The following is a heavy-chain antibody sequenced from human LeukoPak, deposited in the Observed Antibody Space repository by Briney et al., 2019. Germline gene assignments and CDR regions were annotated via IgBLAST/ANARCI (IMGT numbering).Heavy chain of an antibody. V-gene: IGHV3-23*01. J-gene: IGHJ4*02. D-gene: IGHD1-20*01. Sequence: GGSLRLSCAASGFTFSSSAMSWVRQAPGKGLEWVSAISNNGGYTYYADSVQGRFTISRDNAKNTLYLQMNSLRAEDTAVYYCLRDLNWSLDQWGQGTLVTVSS. CDR3: LRDLNWSLDQ. CDR2: ISNNGGYT. CDR1: GFTFSSSA.